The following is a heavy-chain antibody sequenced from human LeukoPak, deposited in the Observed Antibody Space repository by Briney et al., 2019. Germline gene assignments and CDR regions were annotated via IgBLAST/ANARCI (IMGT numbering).Heavy chain of an antibody. D-gene: IGHD3-10*01. V-gene: IGHV1-24*01. CDR1: GYTLIELS. CDR2: FDPEESET. CDR3: ATDRSKNDNFYGSGTYTL. Sequence: GASVKVSCKVFGYTLIELSMNWVRQAPGKGLEWMGGFDPEESETIYADKFQDRLTMTRDTSTDTAYMYLSSLRSDDTAVYYCATDRSKNDNFYGSGTYTLWGQGTLVTVSS. J-gene: IGHJ4*02.